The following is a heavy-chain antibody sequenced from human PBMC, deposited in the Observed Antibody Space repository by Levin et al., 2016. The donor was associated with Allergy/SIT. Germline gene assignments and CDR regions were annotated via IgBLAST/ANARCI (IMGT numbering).Heavy chain of an antibody. V-gene: IGHV3-21*01. Sequence: GGSLRLSCAASGFTFSSYSMNWVRQAPGKGLEWVSSISSSSSYIYYADSVKGRFTISRDNAKNSLYLQMNSLRAEDTAVYYCARGTTVTTVYPDYWGQGTLVTVSS. CDR2: ISSSSSYI. CDR1: GFTFSSYS. J-gene: IGHJ4*02. D-gene: IGHD4-17*01. CDR3: ARGTTVTTVYPDY.